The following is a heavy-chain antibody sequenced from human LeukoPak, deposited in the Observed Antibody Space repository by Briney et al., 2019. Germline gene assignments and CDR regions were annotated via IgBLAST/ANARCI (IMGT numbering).Heavy chain of an antibody. Sequence: GASVKVSCKASGYTFTSYYMHWVRQAPGQGLEWMGIINPSGGSTSYAQKFQGRVTMTRDTSTSTVYMELSSLRSEDTAVYYCARSPMVRGVIITAPGYWGQGTLVTVSS. CDR3: ARSPMVRGVIITAPGY. D-gene: IGHD3-10*01. CDR1: GYTFTSYY. V-gene: IGHV1-46*01. J-gene: IGHJ4*02. CDR2: INPSGGST.